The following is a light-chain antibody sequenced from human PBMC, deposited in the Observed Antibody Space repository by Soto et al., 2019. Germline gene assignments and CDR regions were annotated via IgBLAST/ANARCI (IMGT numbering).Light chain of an antibody. CDR1: SSDIGTYHY. CDR3: TSYRRSNTLV. Sequence: QSVLTQPASVSGSPGQSITISCTGSSSDIGTYHYVSWYQHHPDKAPKLIIHEVSNRPSGVSTRFSGSKSGNTASLTISGLQAEDEADYYSTSYRRSNTLVFGSGTKLTVL. CDR2: EVS. V-gene: IGLV2-14*01. J-gene: IGLJ1*01.